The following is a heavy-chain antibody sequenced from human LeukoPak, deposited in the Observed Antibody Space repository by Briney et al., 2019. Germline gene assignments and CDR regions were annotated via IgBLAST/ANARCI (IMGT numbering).Heavy chain of an antibody. Sequence: SVKVSCKASGGTFSSYAISWVRQAPGQGLEWMGGIIPIFGTANYAQKFQGRVTITADESPSTAYMELSSLRSEDTAVYYCATTEVVAAIINYYYYGMDVWGQGTTVTVSS. CDR1: GGTFSSYA. J-gene: IGHJ6*02. CDR3: ATTEVVAAIINYYYYGMDV. CDR2: IIPIFGTA. D-gene: IGHD2-15*01. V-gene: IGHV1-69*13.